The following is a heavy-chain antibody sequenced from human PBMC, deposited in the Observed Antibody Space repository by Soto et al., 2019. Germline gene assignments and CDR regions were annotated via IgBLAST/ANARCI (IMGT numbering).Heavy chain of an antibody. V-gene: IGHV4-30-4*01. CDR1: GGSISSGDYY. Sequence: QVQLQESGPGLVKPSQTLSLTCTVSGGSISSGDYYWSWIRQPPGKGLEWIGYIYHSGSTYYNPSLKSRVTISVNTPKTQFPLKLSSVTAADTAVYYCARERPDGARLDPWGQGTLVTVSS. D-gene: IGHD6-6*01. J-gene: IGHJ5*02. CDR3: ARERPDGARLDP. CDR2: IYHSGST.